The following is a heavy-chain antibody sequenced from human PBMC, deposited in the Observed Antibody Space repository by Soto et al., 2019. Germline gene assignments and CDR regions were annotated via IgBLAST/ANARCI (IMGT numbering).Heavy chain of an antibody. D-gene: IGHD1-1*01. CDR3: ARHFGTTIAPIPFDY. CDR1: GGSISSYY. CDR2: IYYSGST. Sequence: SETLSLTCTVSGGSISSYYWSWIRQPQGKGLEWIAYIYYSGSTEYNPSLKSRVTISVDTAKNQFSLKLSSVTAADAAVYYSARHFGTTIAPIPFDYWGQGTLVTAS. J-gene: IGHJ4*02. V-gene: IGHV4-59*08.